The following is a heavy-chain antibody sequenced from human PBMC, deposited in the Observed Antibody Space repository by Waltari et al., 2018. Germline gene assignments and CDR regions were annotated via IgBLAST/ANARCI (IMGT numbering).Heavy chain of an antibody. D-gene: IGHD3-16*01. Sequence: EVQLVESGGAVVQPGGSLRLSCAASGFPFDAYVMHWVRQAPGKGLEWVSLINWDGSSTYYEDSVRGRFTISRDNNKSILYLQMESLRVEDTASYYCIRASRRGTSLEYWGQGTLVTVSS. CDR1: GFPFDAYV. CDR2: INWDGSST. V-gene: IGHV3-43D*03. CDR3: IRASRRGTSLEY. J-gene: IGHJ4*02.